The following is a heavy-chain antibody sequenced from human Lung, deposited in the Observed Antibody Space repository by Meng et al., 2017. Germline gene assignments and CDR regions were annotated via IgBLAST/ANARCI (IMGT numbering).Heavy chain of an antibody. J-gene: IGHJ4*02. D-gene: IGHD3-22*01. CDR3: AIAGHAYDRSGYWDFFDS. CDR2: VYASGNT. CDR1: GASFSFGCYF. V-gene: IGHV4-61*02. Sequence: PTVSLPVALTPSCTLSPTCSVSGASFSFGCYFWSWIRQPAGKGLDLIGRVYASGNTNYIPSLETRVTISLASPKNQFSRRVSSVTAADTAVYYCAIAGHAYDRSGYWDFFDSCGQGTLVTVSS.